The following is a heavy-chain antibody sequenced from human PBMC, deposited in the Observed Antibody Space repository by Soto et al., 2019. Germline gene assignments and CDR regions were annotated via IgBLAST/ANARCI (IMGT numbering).Heavy chain of an antibody. J-gene: IGHJ6*03. Sequence: GGSLRLSCAASGFTFSSYAMSWVRQAPGKGLEWVSAISGSGGSTYYADSVKGRFTISRDNSKNTLYLQMNSLRAEDTAVYYCAKVGAFRDYYYYYMDVWGKGTTVTVSS. CDR2: ISGSGGST. CDR3: AKVGAFRDYYYYYMDV. V-gene: IGHV3-23*01. D-gene: IGHD3-16*01. CDR1: GFTFSSYA.